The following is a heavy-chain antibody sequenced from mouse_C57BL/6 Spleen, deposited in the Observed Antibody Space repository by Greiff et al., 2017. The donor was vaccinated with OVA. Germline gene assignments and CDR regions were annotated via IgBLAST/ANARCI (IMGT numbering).Heavy chain of an antibody. Sequence: QVQLQQSGAELVKPGASVKLSCKASGYTFTSYWMHWVKQRPGQGLEWIGMIHPNSGSTNYNEKFKSKATLTVDKSSSTAYMQLSSLTSEDAAVYDCASITTVGGNYFDYWGQGTTLTVSS. CDR1: GYTFTSYW. D-gene: IGHD1-1*01. V-gene: IGHV1-64*01. J-gene: IGHJ2*01. CDR3: ASITTVGGNYFDY. CDR2: IHPNSGST.